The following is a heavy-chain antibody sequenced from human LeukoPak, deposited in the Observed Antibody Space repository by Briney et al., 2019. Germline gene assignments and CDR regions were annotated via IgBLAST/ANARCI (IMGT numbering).Heavy chain of an antibody. V-gene: IGHV4-34*01. J-gene: IGHJ3*02. CDR3: ASQYCSSTSCQAAFDI. Sequence: SETLSLTCAVYGGSFSGYYWSWIRQPPGKGLEWIGEINHSGSTNYNPSLKSRVTISVDTSKNQFSLKLSSVTAADTAVYYCASQYCSSTSCQAAFDIWGQGTMVTVSS. CDR2: INHSGST. CDR1: GGSFSGYY. D-gene: IGHD2-2*01.